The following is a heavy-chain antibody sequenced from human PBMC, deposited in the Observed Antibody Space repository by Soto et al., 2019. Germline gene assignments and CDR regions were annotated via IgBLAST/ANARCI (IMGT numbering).Heavy chain of an antibody. CDR1: GYTFTSYG. CDR2: ISAYNGNT. V-gene: IGHV1-18*01. CDR3: ARGADYGGNPYYYGMDV. Sequence: ASVKVSCKASGYTFTSYGISWVRQAPGQGLEWMGWISAYNGNTNYAQKLQGRVTMTTDTSPSTAYMELRSLRSDDTAVYYCARGADYGGNPYYYGMDVWGQGTTVTVSS. D-gene: IGHD4-17*01. J-gene: IGHJ6*02.